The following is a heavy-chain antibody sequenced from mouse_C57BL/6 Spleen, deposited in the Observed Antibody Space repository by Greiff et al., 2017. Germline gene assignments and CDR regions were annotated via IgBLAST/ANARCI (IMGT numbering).Heavy chain of an antibody. CDR1: GYTFTDYY. J-gene: IGHJ4*01. CDR2: INPNNGGT. CDR3: ARWNSYYAMDY. Sequence: EVKLQQSGPELVKPGASVKISCKASGYTFTDYYMNWVKQSHGKSLEWIGDINPNNGGTSYNQKFKGKATLTVDKSSSTAYMELRSLTSEDSAVYYCARWNSYYAMDYWGQGTSVTVSS. V-gene: IGHV1-26*01.